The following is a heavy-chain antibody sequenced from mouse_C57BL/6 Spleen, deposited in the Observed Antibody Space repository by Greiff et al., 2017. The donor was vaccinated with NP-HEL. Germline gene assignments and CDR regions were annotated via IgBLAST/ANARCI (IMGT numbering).Heavy chain of an antibody. J-gene: IGHJ3*01. Sequence: VKLSCTASGFNIKDDYMHWVKQRPEQGLEWIGWIDPENGDTEYASKFQGKATITADTSSNTAYLQLSSLTSEDTAVYYCTTEGVARWFAYWGQGTLVTVSA. CDR1: GFNIKDDY. D-gene: IGHD1-1*02. CDR2: IDPENGDT. V-gene: IGHV14-4*01. CDR3: TTEGVARWFAY.